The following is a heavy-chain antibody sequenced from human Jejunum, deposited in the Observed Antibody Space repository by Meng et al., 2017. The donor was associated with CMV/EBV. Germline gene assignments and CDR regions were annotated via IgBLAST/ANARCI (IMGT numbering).Heavy chain of an antibody. V-gene: IGHV3-30*02. CDR3: VGHQGGPRDGVRLV. CDR2: IDIDGTQR. CDR1: EFIFNTYG. D-gene: IGHD3-10*01. Sequence: SEFIFNTYGIPWLRQAPGKGLEWLSFIDIDGTQRHNADIVWGRFIVSKDKSKNTVFLEMNSLRVEDTAVYYCVGHQGGPRDGVRLVWGQGTQVTVSS. J-gene: IGHJ4*02.